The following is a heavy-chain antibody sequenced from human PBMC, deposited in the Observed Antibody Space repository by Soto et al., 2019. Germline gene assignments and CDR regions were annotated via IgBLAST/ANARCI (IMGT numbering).Heavy chain of an antibody. J-gene: IGHJ5*02. V-gene: IGHV3-53*01. D-gene: IGHD1-1*01. CDR3: AGYSGSTGGLDP. CDR2: IYSGGST. Sequence: EVPLVESGGGLIQPGGSLRLSCAASGFTVSTNLMSWVRQAPGKGLEWVSVIYSGGSTYYADSVKGRFAISRDNSKNTLYLQMNSLRSEDTAMYYCAGYSGSTGGLDPWGQGTLVTVSS. CDR1: GFTVSTNL.